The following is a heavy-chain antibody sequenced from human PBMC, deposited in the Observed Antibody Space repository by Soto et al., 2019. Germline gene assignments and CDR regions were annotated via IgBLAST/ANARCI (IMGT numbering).Heavy chain of an antibody. D-gene: IGHD2-15*01. Sequence: QLQESGPGLVKPSETLSLTCTVSLGSVNTADYFWAWIRQPPGKGLEFIGSIHSSGGTFYSPSLKSRVSISIDKSKTHFSLRLTSVTAGDTAVYFCASVVVGATRQSGSDHWGQGTLVTVS. J-gene: IGHJ4*02. CDR3: ASVVVGATRQSGSDH. CDR1: LGSVNTADYF. CDR2: IHSSGGT. V-gene: IGHV4-39*02.